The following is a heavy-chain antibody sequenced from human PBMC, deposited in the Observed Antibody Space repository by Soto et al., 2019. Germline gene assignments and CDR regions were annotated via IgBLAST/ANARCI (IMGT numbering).Heavy chain of an antibody. D-gene: IGHD2-2*02. V-gene: IGHV3-23*01. J-gene: IGHJ4*02. CDR1: GFTFSSYA. Sequence: GGSLRLSCAASGFTFSSYAMSWVRQAPGKGLEWVSAISGSGGSTYYADSVKGRFTISRDNSKNTLYLQMNSLRAEDTAVYYCAKARSPAAIKAAGVHFDYWGQGTLVTVSS. CDR3: AKARSPAAIKAAGVHFDY. CDR2: ISGSGGST.